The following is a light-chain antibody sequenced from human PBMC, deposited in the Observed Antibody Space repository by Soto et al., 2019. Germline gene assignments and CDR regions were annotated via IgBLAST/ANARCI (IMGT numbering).Light chain of an antibody. V-gene: IGKV3-20*01. CDR2: GAS. J-gene: IGKJ1*01. CDR3: QQXGSPWT. Sequence: EFVLTQSPGTLSLSPGERATLSCRASQSVSGSYLAWYQQKPGQSPRLLIYGASSRATGIPDRFSGSGSGTDFTLTISRLEPEDFAVXXXQQXGSPWTFGQGTKVEIK. CDR1: QSVSGSY.